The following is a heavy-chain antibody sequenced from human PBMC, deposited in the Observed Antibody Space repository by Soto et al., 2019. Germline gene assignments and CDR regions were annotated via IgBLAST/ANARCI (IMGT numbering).Heavy chain of an antibody. D-gene: IGHD3-9*01. CDR1: GDSFSSYA. V-gene: IGHV1-69*01. CDR3: ARGGLAATYRFSPH. J-gene: IGHJ1*01. Sequence: QVQVVQSGTEVKRPGSSVKVSCKASGDSFSSYAFTWVRQAPGQGLEWMGGIIPVFEDSATYAPKFEGRVTITADEPTSTAYMELNSLRSEDTAVYFCARGGLAATYRFSPHWGQGSLVTVSS. CDR2: IIPVFEDSA.